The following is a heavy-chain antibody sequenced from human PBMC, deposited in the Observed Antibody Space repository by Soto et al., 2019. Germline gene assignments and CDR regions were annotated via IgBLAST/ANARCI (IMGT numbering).Heavy chain of an antibody. CDR3: ARDGGWGADAFDI. CDR1: GFTFSSYS. V-gene: IGHV3-21*06. CDR2: ISSSSSYI. J-gene: IGHJ3*02. D-gene: IGHD1-26*01. Sequence: EVQLVESGGGLVKPGGSLRLSCAASGFTFSSYSMNWVRQAPGKGLEWVSSISSSSSYISYAYSVKGRCTISRGNAKNSLHLQSTSLGAEDSAVYYWARDGGWGADAFDIWGQGTIGTVSS.